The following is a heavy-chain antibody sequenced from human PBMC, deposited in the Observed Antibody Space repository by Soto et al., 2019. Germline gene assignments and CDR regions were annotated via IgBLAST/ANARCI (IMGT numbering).Heavy chain of an antibody. V-gene: IGHV3-23*01. CDR3: AKDSIGTTRGPFEY. CDR2: ISGSGATST. CDR1: GFTFDSYA. D-gene: IGHD1-1*01. J-gene: IGHJ4*02. Sequence: SLRLSCAASGFTFDSYAMSWVRQAPGKGLEWVSAISGSGATSTYYADSVKGRLTISRDNSKNTLYLQMNSLRAEDTAVYYCAKDSIGTTRGPFEYWGQGTLVTVSS.